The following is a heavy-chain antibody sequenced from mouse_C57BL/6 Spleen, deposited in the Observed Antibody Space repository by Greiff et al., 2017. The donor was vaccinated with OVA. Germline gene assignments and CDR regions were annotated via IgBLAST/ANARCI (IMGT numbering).Heavy chain of an antibody. V-gene: IGHV5-6*01. CDR2: ISSGGSYT. Sequence: DVHLVESGGDLVKPGGSLKLSCAASGFTFSSYGMSWVRQTPDKRLEWVATISSGGSYTYYPDSVKGRFTISRDNAKNTLYLQMSSLKSEDTAMYYCARRGRGSYDYAMDYWGQGTSVTVSS. D-gene: IGHD1-1*02. CDR1: GFTFSSYG. J-gene: IGHJ4*01. CDR3: ARRGRGSYDYAMDY.